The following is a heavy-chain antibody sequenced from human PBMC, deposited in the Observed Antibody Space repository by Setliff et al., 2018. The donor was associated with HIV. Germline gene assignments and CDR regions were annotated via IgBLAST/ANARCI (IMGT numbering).Heavy chain of an antibody. Sequence: SETLSLTCAVSGGSISSNWWSWVRQSPGKGLEWIGEIYHSGSTHYNPSLQSQVTISVDKSKSQFSLKLNSVTAADTAVYYCGGNGYYSIDYWGQGTLVTVSS. D-gene: IGHD3-22*01. CDR1: GGSISSNW. J-gene: IGHJ4*02. V-gene: IGHV4-4*02. CDR3: GGNGYYSIDY. CDR2: IYHSGST.